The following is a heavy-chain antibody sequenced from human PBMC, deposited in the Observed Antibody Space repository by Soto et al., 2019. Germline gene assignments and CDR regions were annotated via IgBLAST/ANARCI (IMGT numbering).Heavy chain of an antibody. D-gene: IGHD2-2*01. J-gene: IGHJ4*02. CDR1: GYTFTGNY. Sequence: QVQLVQSGVEVKKPGASVKVSCKASGYTFTGNYMHWVRQAPGQGLEWMALINPTTGGTNYAQKFQGRVTMTWDTSISTAYMELSSLTSDDTAIYYCARGYCSSVGCSHYFDYWGQGTLVTVSS. CDR2: INPTTGGT. CDR3: ARGYCSSVGCSHYFDY. V-gene: IGHV1-2*02.